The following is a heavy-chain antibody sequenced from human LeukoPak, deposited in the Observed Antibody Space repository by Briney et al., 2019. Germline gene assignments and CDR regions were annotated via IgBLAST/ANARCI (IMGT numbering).Heavy chain of an antibody. D-gene: IGHD1-1*01. J-gene: IGHJ3*02. CDR2: ISTSSSYI. V-gene: IGHV3-21*01. CDR1: GFSFTSSH. CDR3: ARELEAFDI. Sequence: PGGSLRLSCVASGFSFTSSHMTWVRQAPGKGLEWVSSISTSSSYIYYAASVKGRFTIFRDSAKNSLYLHMNSLRAEDTAVYYCARELEAFDIWGQGTMVTVSS.